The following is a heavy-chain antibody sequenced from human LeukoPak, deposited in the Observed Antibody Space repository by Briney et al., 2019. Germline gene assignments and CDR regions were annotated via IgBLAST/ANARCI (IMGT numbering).Heavy chain of an antibody. D-gene: IGHD3-10*01. CDR1: GVSITSRIYY. CDR3: ARLSDSYGSGSYYMPFDY. J-gene: IGHJ4*02. V-gene: IGHV4-39*01. CDR2: LLSSGNT. Sequence: SETLSLTCSVSGVSITSRIYYWGWVRQPPGKGLEWIGSLLSSGNTLYNPSLNGRVTISVDTSKNQISLRLISMTAADTAVYFCARLSDSYGSGSYYMPFDYWGQGTRVTVSS.